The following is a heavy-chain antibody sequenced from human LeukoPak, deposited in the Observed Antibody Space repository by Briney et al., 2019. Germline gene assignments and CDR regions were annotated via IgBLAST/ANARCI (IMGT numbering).Heavy chain of an antibody. D-gene: IGHD3-10*01. V-gene: IGHV4-59*08. J-gene: IGHJ4*02. CDR1: GGSISGYY. CDR2: IYYSGST. Sequence: SETLSLTCTVSGGSISGYYWSWIRQPPGKGLEWIGYIYYSGSTNYSPSLQSRVTISVDTSKNHFSLNLSSVTAADTAVYYCARYGSGTYPRFDYWGRGTLVTVSS. CDR3: ARYGSGTYPRFDY.